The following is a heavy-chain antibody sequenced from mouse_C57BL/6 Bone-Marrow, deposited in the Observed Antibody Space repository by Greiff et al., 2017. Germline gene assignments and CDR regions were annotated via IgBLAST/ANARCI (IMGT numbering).Heavy chain of an antibody. Sequence: EVKLVESEGGLVQPGSSMKLSCTASGFTFSDYYMAWVRQVPEKGLEWVANINYDGSSTYYLDSLKSRFIISRDNAKNILYLRMSSLESEDTATYYCARGGAYYSNYDAMDYWGQGTSVTVTS. J-gene: IGHJ4*01. CDR1: GFTFSDYY. CDR3: ARGGAYYSNYDAMDY. CDR2: INYDGSST. D-gene: IGHD2-5*01. V-gene: IGHV5-16*01.